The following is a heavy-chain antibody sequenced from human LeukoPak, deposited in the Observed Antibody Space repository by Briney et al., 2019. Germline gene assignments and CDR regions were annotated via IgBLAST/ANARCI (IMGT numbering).Heavy chain of an antibody. J-gene: IGHJ3*02. Sequence: SETLSLTCTVSGGSISSGGYYWSWIRQHPGKGLEWIGYIYYSGSTYYNPSLKSRVTISVDTSKNQFSLKLSSVTAADKAVYYCAREIKRAFDIWGQGTMVTVSS. CDR2: IYYSGST. CDR3: AREIKRAFDI. CDR1: GGSISSGGYY. V-gene: IGHV4-31*03.